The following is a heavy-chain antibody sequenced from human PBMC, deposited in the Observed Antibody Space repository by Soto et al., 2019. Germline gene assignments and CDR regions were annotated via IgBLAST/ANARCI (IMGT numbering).Heavy chain of an antibody. Sequence: GGSLRLSCAASGFTFSSCAMGWVRQAPGKGLEWVSDIIDSGGSTYYADSVKGRFTISRDNSKSTLYLQMNSLRAEDTALYYCAKGRSYYYYYGVDVGGQGTTVTVSS. J-gene: IGHJ6*02. CDR3: AKGRSYYYYYGVDV. CDR1: GFTFSSCA. CDR2: IIDSGGST. V-gene: IGHV3-23*01.